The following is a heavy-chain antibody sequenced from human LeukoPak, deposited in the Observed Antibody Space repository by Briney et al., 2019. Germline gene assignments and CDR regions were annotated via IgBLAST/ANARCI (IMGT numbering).Heavy chain of an antibody. V-gene: IGHV1-69*05. J-gene: IGHJ5*02. CDR1: GGTFSSYA. D-gene: IGHD6-13*01. CDR2: IIPIFGTA. CDR3: ARGAIAAASQRRVGWFDP. Sequence: GASVKVSCKASGGTFSSYAISWVRQAPGQGLEWMGGIIPIFGTANYAQKFQGRVTITTDESTSTAYMELSSLRSEDTAVYYCARGAIAAASQRRVGWFDPWGQGTLVTVSS.